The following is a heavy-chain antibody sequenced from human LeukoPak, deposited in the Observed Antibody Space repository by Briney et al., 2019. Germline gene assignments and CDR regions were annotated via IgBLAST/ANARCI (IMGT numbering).Heavy chain of an antibody. D-gene: IGHD5-12*01. Sequence: GGSLRLSCAASGFTFDDYAMHWVRQAPGKGLEWVSGISWNSGSIGYADSVKGRFTISRDNAKNSLYLQMNGLRAEDTALYYCAKDMGYDPYYFDYWGQGTLVTVSS. CDR1: GFTFDDYA. CDR3: AKDMGYDPYYFDY. CDR2: ISWNSGSI. J-gene: IGHJ4*02. V-gene: IGHV3-9*01.